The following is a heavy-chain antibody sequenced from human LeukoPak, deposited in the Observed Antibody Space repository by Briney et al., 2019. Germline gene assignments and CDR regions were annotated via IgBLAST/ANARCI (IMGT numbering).Heavy chain of an antibody. CDR2: ISGSGGST. Sequence: AGGSLRPSCAPSGFTFSSYAMSWVRQAPGKGLQWVSAISGSGGSTYYADSVKGRFTISRDNSKNTLYLQMNSLRAEDTAVYYCAKDSPIAVADDYWGQGTLVTVSP. D-gene: IGHD6-19*01. J-gene: IGHJ4*02. CDR1: GFTFSSYA. CDR3: AKDSPIAVADDY. V-gene: IGHV3-23*01.